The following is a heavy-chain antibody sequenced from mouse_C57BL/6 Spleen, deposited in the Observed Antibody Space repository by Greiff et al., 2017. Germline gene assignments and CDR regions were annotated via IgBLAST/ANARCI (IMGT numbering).Heavy chain of an antibody. J-gene: IGHJ4*01. Sequence: VQLQESGPGLVAPSQSLSITCTVSGFSLTSYAISWVRQPPGKGLEWLGLIWTGGGTNYNSALKSRLSISKDNAKSQGFLKMNSLQTDDTARYYCARGDGNLYYYAMDDWGQGTSVTVSS. CDR3: ARGDGNLYYYAMDD. CDR2: IWTGGGT. CDR1: GFSLTSYA. V-gene: IGHV2-9-1*01. D-gene: IGHD2-1*01.